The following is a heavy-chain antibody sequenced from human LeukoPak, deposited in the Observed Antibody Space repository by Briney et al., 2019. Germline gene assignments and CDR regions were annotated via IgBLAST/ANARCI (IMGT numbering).Heavy chain of an antibody. V-gene: IGHV4-59*08. Sequence: GSLRLSCAASGFTFSSYAMSWIRQSPGKGLEWVGYVYNSGDTGKNPSLKSRVTILLDTSKNQCSLKLTSLSPADTAVYYCARLKLGAYFDLWGRGTLVTVSS. CDR2: VYNSGDT. CDR1: GFTFSSYA. D-gene: IGHD3-16*01. J-gene: IGHJ2*01. CDR3: ARLKLGAYFDL.